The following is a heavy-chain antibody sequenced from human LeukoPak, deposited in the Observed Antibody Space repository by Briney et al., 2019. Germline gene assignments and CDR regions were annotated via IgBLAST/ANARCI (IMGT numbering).Heavy chain of an antibody. CDR1: GFTFSSYG. CDR2: IWYDGSNK. Sequence: PGRSLRLSCAASGFTFSSYGMHWVRQAPGKGLEWVAVIWYDGSNKYYADSVKGRFIISRDNSKNTLYLQMNSLRAEDTAVYYCARGDGYSSSWYDYWGQGTLVTVSS. V-gene: IGHV3-33*01. J-gene: IGHJ4*02. D-gene: IGHD6-13*01. CDR3: ARGDGYSSSWYDY.